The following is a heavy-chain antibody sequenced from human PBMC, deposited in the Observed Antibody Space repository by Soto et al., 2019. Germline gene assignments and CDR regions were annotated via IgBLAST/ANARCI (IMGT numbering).Heavy chain of an antibody. Sequence: PSETLSLTCTVSGGSISSSYWSWIRQPPGKGLEWIGYIYDSGSTYYNSSLKSRVTMSVDTSKNQFSLKLSSVTAADTAVYYCARGPPFGYWGQGTLVTVS. J-gene: IGHJ4*02. CDR2: IYDSGST. V-gene: IGHV4-59*12. CDR3: ARGPPFGY. CDR1: GGSISSSY.